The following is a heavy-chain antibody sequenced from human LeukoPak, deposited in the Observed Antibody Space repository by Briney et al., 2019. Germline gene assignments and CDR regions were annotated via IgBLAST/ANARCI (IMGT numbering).Heavy chain of an antibody. V-gene: IGHV4-59*08. D-gene: IGHD3-10*01. CDR2: IYYSGST. CDR1: GGSISSYY. J-gene: IGHJ6*02. CDR3: ARQVWDYYGSGSYRRAFYYYVMDV. Sequence: SETLSLTCTVSGGSISSYYWSWIRQPPGKGLEWIGYIYYSGSTNYNPSLKSRGTISVDTTKDQFSLKLSSVTAADTAVYYCARQVWDYYGSGSYRRAFYYYVMDVWGQGTTVTVSS.